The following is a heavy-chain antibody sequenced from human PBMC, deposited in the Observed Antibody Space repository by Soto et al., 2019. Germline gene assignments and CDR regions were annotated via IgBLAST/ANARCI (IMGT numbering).Heavy chain of an antibody. Sequence: GGSLRLSCAASGFTFSDYYMSWIRQAPGKGLEWVSYISSSSSYTNYADSVKGRFTISRDNAKNTLYLQMNSLRAEDTAVYYCARVTTYYFDYWGQGTLVTVSS. J-gene: IGHJ4*02. CDR3: ARVTTYYFDY. V-gene: IGHV3-11*06. CDR2: ISSSSSYT. D-gene: IGHD1-1*01. CDR1: GFTFSDYY.